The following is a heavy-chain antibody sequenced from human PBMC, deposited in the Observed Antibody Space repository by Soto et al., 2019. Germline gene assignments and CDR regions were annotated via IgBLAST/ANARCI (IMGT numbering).Heavy chain of an antibody. D-gene: IGHD6-6*01. J-gene: IGHJ5*02. V-gene: IGHV1-69*06. CDR2: IIPIFGTA. CDR3: ARGGMAWCEYSSSSGWFDP. Sequence: QVQLVQSGAEVKKPGSSVKVSCKASGGTFSSYAISWVRQAPGQGLEWMGGIIPIFGTANYAQKFQGRVTITADKSTSTAYMELSSLRSEDTAVYYCARGGMAWCEYSSSSGWFDPWGQGTLVTVSS. CDR1: GGTFSSYA.